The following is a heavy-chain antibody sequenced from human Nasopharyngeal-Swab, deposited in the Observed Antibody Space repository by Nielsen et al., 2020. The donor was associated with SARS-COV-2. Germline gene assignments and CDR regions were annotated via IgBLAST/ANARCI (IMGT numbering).Heavy chain of an antibody. V-gene: IGHV3-30*18. CDR2: ISYDGGNK. D-gene: IGHD1-26*01. Sequence: WIRQPPGKGLEWVAVISYDGGNKYYADSVKGRFTISRDNSKNTLYLQMNSLRAEDTAVYYCAKDQGGSYFYWGQGTLVTVSS. CDR3: AKDQGGSYFY. J-gene: IGHJ4*02.